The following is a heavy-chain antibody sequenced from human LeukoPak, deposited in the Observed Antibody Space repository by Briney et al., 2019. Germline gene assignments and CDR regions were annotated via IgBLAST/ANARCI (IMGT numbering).Heavy chain of an antibody. J-gene: IGHJ3*02. D-gene: IGHD2-15*01. CDR2: IHHSGRT. Sequence: SQTLSLTCTVSGVSISSAAYWSWVRQPPGKGLEWVGYIHHSGRTHYNPSLKSRATLSLDTSKNQFSLKLTSVTAADTAVYYCAREVDVPSTSDGFDIWGQGTVVTVSS. V-gene: IGHV4-31*03. CDR3: AREVDVPSTSDGFDI. CDR1: GVSISSAAY.